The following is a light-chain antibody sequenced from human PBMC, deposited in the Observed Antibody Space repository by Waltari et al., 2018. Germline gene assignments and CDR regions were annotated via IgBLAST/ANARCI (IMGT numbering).Light chain of an antibody. CDR2: GAS. CDR3: QNFDSVPLT. V-gene: IGKV1-27*01. Sequence: DIQMTQSPSSLSASVGAGVTISCRASQDINTDLAWYRQKVGEVPKLLIYGASTLQSGVPSRFSGSGSGTDFTLTITDLQPEDVATYYCQNFDSVPLTFGGGTKVELK. CDR1: QDINTD. J-gene: IGKJ4*01.